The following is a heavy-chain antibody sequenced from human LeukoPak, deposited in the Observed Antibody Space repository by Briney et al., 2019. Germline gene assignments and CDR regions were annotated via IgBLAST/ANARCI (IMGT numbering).Heavy chain of an antibody. D-gene: IGHD6-19*01. V-gene: IGHV1-18*01. Sequence: ASVKVSCKASGYTFTSYGISWVRQAPGQGLEWMGWISAYNGNTNYAQKLQGRVTMTTDTSTSTAYMELRSLRSDDTAVYYCARQLAVAGTTSGRFDPWGQGTLVTVSS. CDR3: ARQLAVAGTTSGRFDP. CDR2: ISAYNGNT. CDR1: GYTFTSYG. J-gene: IGHJ5*02.